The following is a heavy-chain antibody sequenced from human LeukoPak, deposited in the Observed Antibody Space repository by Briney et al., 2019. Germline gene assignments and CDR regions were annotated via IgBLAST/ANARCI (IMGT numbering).Heavy chain of an antibody. CDR3: AREITVARPFDY. CDR1: NGSISIYY. Sequence: PSETLSLTCTASNGSISIYYWSWVRQPAGKGLEWIGRISASGSTNYNPSLKSRVTMSLDTSKNQFSLKLSSVTAADTAVYYCAREITVARPFDYWGPGTLVTVPS. CDR2: ISASGST. D-gene: IGHD4-23*01. J-gene: IGHJ4*02. V-gene: IGHV4-4*07.